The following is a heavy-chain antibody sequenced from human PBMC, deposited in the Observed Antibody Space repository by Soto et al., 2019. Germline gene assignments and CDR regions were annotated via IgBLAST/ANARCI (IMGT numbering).Heavy chain of an antibody. J-gene: IGHJ4*02. CDR3: AQMSSKLQLSRVSFRR. CDR2: IGASDNST. CDR1: GFTFSIYD. D-gene: IGHD1-1*01. V-gene: IGHV3-23*01. Sequence: PGGSLRLSCAASGFTFSIYDMSWVRRAPGKGLEWVSTIGASDNSTYYADAVKGRFTISRDNSKNTLFLQMSGLRGEDTATYHCAQMSSKLQLSRVSFRRWGQGTRVTGSS.